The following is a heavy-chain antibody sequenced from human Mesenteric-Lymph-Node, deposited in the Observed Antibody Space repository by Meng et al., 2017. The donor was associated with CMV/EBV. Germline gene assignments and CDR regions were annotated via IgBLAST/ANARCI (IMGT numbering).Heavy chain of an antibody. J-gene: IGHJ4*02. CDR3: ARGDSGFDFYFDY. CDR2: IYCSGTT. Sequence: SGGSVSSSNSYWSWIRQPPGKALEWIGYIYCSGTTTYNPSLKSRVTISIDTSKNQFSLKLSSVTAADTAVYYCARGDSGFDFYFDYWGQGTLVTVSS. V-gene: IGHV4-61*01. CDR1: GGSVSSSNSY. D-gene: IGHD5-12*01.